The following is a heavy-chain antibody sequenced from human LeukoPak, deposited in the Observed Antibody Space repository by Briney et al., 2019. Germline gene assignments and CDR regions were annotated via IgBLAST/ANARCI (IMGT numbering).Heavy chain of an antibody. CDR2: ITSSSGYR. Sequence: PGGSLRLSCAASGFTFSTYRMTWVRQGPGKGLEWVSSITSSSGYRYYADSVEGRFTISRDNAKNSLYLQMNSLRAEDTAVYYCARCAVMDDDYFDYWGQGTLVTVSS. CDR1: GFTFSTYR. D-gene: IGHD3-16*01. CDR3: ARCAVMDDDYFDY. V-gene: IGHV3-21*01. J-gene: IGHJ4*02.